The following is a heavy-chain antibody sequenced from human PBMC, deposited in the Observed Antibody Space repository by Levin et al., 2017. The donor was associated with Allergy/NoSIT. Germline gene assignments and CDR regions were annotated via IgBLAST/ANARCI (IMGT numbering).Heavy chain of an antibody. CDR2: IYYSGST. Sequence: SETLSLTCTVSGGSISSSSYYWGWIRQPPGKGLEWIGSIYYSGSTYYNPSLKSRVTISVDTSKNQFSLKLSSVTAADTAVYYCARHGYCSGGSCYSTSDWFDPWGQGTLVTVSS. D-gene: IGHD2-15*01. CDR3: ARHGYCSGGSCYSTSDWFDP. CDR1: GGSISSSSYY. V-gene: IGHV4-39*01. J-gene: IGHJ5*02.